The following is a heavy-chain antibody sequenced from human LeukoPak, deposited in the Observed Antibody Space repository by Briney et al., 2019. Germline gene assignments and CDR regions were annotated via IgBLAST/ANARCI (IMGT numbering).Heavy chain of an antibody. CDR2: ISGSGGST. J-gene: IGHJ4*02. V-gene: IGHV3-23*01. CDR3: ANGMYYDFLALDY. D-gene: IGHD3-3*01. Sequence: GGSLRLACAAYGFTFSSYAMSWVRQAPGKGLEWVSAISGSGGSTYYADSVKGRFTISRDNTKNTLYLQMNSLRAEDTAVYYCANGMYYDFLALDYWGQGTLVTVSS. CDR1: GFTFSSYA.